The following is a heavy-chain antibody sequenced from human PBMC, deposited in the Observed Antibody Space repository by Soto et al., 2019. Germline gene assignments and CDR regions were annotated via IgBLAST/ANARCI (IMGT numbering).Heavy chain of an antibody. V-gene: IGHV1-18*01. Sequence: ASVKVSCKASGYTFTSYGISWVRQAPGQGLEWMGWISAYNGNTNYAQKLQGRVTMTTDTSTSTAYMELRSLRSDDTAVYYCARDPIPQWFGELLPFDYWGQGTLVTVSS. J-gene: IGHJ4*02. CDR2: ISAYNGNT. D-gene: IGHD3-10*01. CDR3: ARDPIPQWFGELLPFDY. CDR1: GYTFTSYG.